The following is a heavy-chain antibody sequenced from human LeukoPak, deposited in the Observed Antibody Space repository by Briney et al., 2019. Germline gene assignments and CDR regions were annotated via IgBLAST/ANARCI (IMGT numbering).Heavy chain of an antibody. D-gene: IGHD2-2*02. Sequence: GASVKVSCKASGYTFTGYYMHWVRQAPGQGLEWMGYIYPNSGATKYAQKFQGRVTMTRDTSISTAYMELSGLRSDDTAVYYCARVRFWVVVPAAIDYWGQGTLVTVSS. CDR1: GYTFTGYY. J-gene: IGHJ4*02. CDR2: IYPNSGAT. CDR3: ARVRFWVVVPAAIDY. V-gene: IGHV1-2*02.